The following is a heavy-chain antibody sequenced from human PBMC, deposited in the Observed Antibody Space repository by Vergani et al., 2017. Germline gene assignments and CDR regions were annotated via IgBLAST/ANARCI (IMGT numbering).Heavy chain of an antibody. D-gene: IGHD3-16*01. CDR1: GFPVSSNY. Sequence: EVQLVESGGGLVQPGGSLRLSCAASGFPVSSNYMSWVRQAPGKGLEWVSVIYSGGSTYYADSVKGRFTISRDNSKNTLYLQMNSLRAEDTAVYYCARDRRRRGIDYWGQGTLVTVSS. V-gene: IGHV3-66*01. J-gene: IGHJ4*02. CDR3: ARDRRRRGIDY. CDR2: IYSGGST.